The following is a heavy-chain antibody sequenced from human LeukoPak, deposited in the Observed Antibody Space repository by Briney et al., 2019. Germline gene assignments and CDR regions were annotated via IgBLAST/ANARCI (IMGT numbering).Heavy chain of an antibody. CDR2: MNPNSGNT. Sequence: ASVKVSCKASGYTFTSYDINWVRQATGQGLEWMGWMNPNSGNTGYAQKLQGRVTMTTDTSTSTAYMELRSLRSDDTAVYYCARARLTTVTTRFDYWGQGTLVTVSS. CDR3: ARARLTTVTTRFDY. J-gene: IGHJ4*02. D-gene: IGHD4-17*01. V-gene: IGHV1-8*01. CDR1: GYTFTSYD.